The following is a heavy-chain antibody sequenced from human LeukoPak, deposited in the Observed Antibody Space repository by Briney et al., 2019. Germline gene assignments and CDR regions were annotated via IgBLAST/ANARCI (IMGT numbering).Heavy chain of an antibody. V-gene: IGHV1-8*01. D-gene: IGHD6-19*01. CDR2: MNPNSGNT. J-gene: IGHJ3*02. CDR3: AISLSSRGAFDI. Sequence: ASVNVSCKASGYTFTSYDINWVRQATGQGLGWMGWMNPNSGNTGYAQKFQGRVTMTRNTSISTAYMELSSLRSEDTAVYYCAISLSSRGAFDIWGQGTMVTVSS. CDR1: GYTFTSYD.